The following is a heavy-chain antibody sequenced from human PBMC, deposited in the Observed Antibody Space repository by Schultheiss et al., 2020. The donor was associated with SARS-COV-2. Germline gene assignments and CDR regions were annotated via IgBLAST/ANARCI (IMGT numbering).Heavy chain of an antibody. Sequence: GESLKISCAASGFSFSSYGMSWVRQAPGKGLEWVAVIWYDGSNKYYADSVKGRFTISRDNSKNTLYLQMNSLRAEDTAVYYCAGIAIRLSWFDPWGQGTLVTVSS. CDR1: GFSFSSYG. D-gene: IGHD2-21*01. CDR3: AGIAIRLSWFDP. J-gene: IGHJ5*02. V-gene: IGHV3-33*08. CDR2: IWYDGSNK.